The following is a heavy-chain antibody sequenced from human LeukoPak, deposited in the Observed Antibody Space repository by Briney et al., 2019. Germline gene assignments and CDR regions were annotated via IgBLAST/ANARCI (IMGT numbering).Heavy chain of an antibody. J-gene: IGHJ4*02. D-gene: IGHD3-10*01. CDR1: GGSFSGYY. CDR2: INHRGST. Sequence: SETLSLTCAVYGGSFSGYYWSWIRQPPGKGLEWIGEINHRGSTNYNPSLKSRVTISVDTSKNQFSLKLSSVTAADTAVYYCARRYYGSGSYYRPPFDYWGQGTLVTVSS. CDR3: ARRYYGSGSYYRPPFDY. V-gene: IGHV4-34*01.